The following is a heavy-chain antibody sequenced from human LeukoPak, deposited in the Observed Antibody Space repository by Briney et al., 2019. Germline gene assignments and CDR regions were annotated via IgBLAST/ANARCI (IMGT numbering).Heavy chain of an antibody. CDR2: IYYTGST. V-gene: IGHV4-39*07. CDR3: AGGPYSYDSSGAFDI. Sequence: SETLSLTCSVSGDSVSSTSDNWGWIRQPPGKGLEWIGNIYYTGSTFYNPSLKSRVTMSVDTSNNQFSLKLSSVTAADTAVYFCAGGPYSYDSSGAFDIWGQGTMVTVSS. CDR1: GDSVSSTSDN. D-gene: IGHD3-22*01. J-gene: IGHJ3*02.